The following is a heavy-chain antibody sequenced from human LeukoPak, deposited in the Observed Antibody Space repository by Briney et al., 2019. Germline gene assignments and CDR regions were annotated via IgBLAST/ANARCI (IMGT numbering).Heavy chain of an antibody. CDR2: INHSGST. V-gene: IGHV4-34*01. Sequence: SETLSLTCAVYGGSFSDSYWTWIRQPPGKGLEWIGEINHSGSTNYNPSLKSRVTISVDTSKNQFSLKLSSVTAADTAVYYCARGGGSSWQYYYYYYMDVWGKGTTVTISS. CDR3: ARGGGSSWQYYYYYYMDV. J-gene: IGHJ6*03. CDR1: GGSFSDSY. D-gene: IGHD6-13*01.